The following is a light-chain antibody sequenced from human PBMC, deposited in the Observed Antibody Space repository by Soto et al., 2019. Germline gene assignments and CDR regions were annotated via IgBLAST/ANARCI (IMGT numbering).Light chain of an antibody. CDR1: QAISNS. CDR3: QKYDIAPLT. CDR2: AAS. J-gene: IGKJ4*01. Sequence: DIQMTQSPSSLSASVGDRVTITCRASQAISNSLAWYQQKPGRVPKLLIYAASSLQSGVPSRFSGSGSGTDFTLTISSLQPEDVATYYCQKYDIAPLTFGGGTKVEIE. V-gene: IGKV1-27*01.